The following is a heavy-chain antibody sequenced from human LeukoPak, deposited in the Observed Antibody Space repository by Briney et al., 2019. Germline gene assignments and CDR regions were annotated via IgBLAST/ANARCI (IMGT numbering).Heavy chain of an antibody. CDR1: GYTFTSYY. CDR3: ARVATYSSSWSPFDY. Sequence: GSSVTVTCKASGYTFTSYYMHWVRLAPAQGLEWLGIINPSGGSSSYAQKFQGRVTMTRATSTSTVYMELSSLRSEDTAVYYCARVATYSSSWSPFDYWGQGTLVTVSS. D-gene: IGHD6-13*01. CDR2: INPSGGSS. J-gene: IGHJ4*02. V-gene: IGHV1-46*01.